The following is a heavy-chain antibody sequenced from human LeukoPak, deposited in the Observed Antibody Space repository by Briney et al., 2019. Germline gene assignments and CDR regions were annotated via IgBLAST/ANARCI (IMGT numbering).Heavy chain of an antibody. D-gene: IGHD6-13*01. Sequence: PGGSLRLSCAASGFTFSSYAMSWVLQAPGKGLEWVSAISGSGGSTYYADSVKGRFTIPRDNSKNTLYLQMNSLRAEDTAVYYCAKSSSSWYLGLVDYWGQGTLVTVSS. CDR1: GFTFSSYA. V-gene: IGHV3-23*01. J-gene: IGHJ4*02. CDR3: AKSSSSWYLGLVDY. CDR2: ISGSGGST.